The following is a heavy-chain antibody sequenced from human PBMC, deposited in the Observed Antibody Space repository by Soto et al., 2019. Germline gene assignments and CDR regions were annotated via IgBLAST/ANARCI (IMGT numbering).Heavy chain of an antibody. CDR2: VNHSGST. J-gene: IGHJ6*02. Sequence: SETLSLTCAVYGGSFSGYYWSWIRQPPGKGLAWIGEVNHSGSTNYNPSLKSRVTISVDTSKNQFFLKLSSVTAADTAVYYCARGFYDTIFGVVIIAPTAGYYYGMDVWGQGTTVT. V-gene: IGHV4-34*01. D-gene: IGHD3-3*01. CDR3: ARGFYDTIFGVVIIAPTAGYYYGMDV. CDR1: GGSFSGYY.